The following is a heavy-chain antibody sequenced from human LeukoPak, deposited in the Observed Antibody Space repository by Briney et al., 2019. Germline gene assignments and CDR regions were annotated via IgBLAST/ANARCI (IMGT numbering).Heavy chain of an antibody. J-gene: IGHJ5*02. CDR3: ARDAWNWFDP. V-gene: IGHV4-61*02. CDR2: IYTSGST. CDR1: GGSISSGSYY. Sequence: PSETLSLTCTVSGGSISSGSYYWSWIRQPAGKGLEWIGRIYTSGSTNYNPSLKSRVTISVDTSKNQFSLKLSSVTAADTAVYYCARDAWNWFDPWGQGTLVTVSS.